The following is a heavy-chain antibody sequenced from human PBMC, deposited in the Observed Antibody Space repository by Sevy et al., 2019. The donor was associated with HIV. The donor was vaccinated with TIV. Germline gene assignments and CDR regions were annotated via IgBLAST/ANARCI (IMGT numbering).Heavy chain of an antibody. Sequence: LTCAASGFTFSANWMNWVRQAPGKGLEWVANIKADGSDKYYVDSVEGRFTISRDNAKNLLFLQMNSLRVEDTAVYYCAHETFGRFESWGQGTLVTVSS. D-gene: IGHD3-16*01. J-gene: IGHJ4*02. CDR1: GFTFSANW. CDR3: AHETFGRFES. CDR2: IKADGSDK. V-gene: IGHV3-7*01.